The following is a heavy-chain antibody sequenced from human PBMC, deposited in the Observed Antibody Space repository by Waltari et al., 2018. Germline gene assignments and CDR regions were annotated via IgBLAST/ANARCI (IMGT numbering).Heavy chain of an antibody. CDR2: IYACGRST. J-gene: IGHJ6*03. CDR3: AKAARYYYSSGSSFLYNCMDV. D-gene: IGHD3-10*01. CDR1: GFTFSSYG. Sequence: EVQLLESGGGLIQPGGSLRLSCAASGFTFSSYGMTWVRQAPGKGLEWVSLIYACGRSTYYADSVKGRFTISRDESKSTLYLQMNSLRAEDTAIYYCAKAARYYYSSGSSFLYNCMDVWGKGTTVTVSS. V-gene: IGHV3-23*03.